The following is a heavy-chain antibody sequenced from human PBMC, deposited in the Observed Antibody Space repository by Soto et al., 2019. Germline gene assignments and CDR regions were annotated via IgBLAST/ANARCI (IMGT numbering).Heavy chain of an antibody. CDR1: GFTFSSYG. J-gene: IGHJ5*02. D-gene: IGHD4-17*01. Sequence: QVQLVESVGGVVQPGRSLRLSCAASGFTFSSYGMHWVRQAPGKGLEWVAVISYDGSNKYYADSVKGRFTISRDNSKNTLYLQMNSLRAEDTAGYYCAKDLTVTTSSSWFDPWGQGTLVTVSS. CDR2: ISYDGSNK. CDR3: AKDLTVTTSSSWFDP. V-gene: IGHV3-30*18.